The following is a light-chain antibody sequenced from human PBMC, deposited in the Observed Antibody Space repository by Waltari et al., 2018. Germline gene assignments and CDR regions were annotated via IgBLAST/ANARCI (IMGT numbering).Light chain of an antibody. CDR1: SSDVGAYNF. CDR2: DVT. CDR3: NSYTSRGTHV. V-gene: IGLV2-14*01. Sequence: QSALTQPASVSGSPGQSTTISCAGTSSDVGAYNFLSRYQQQPDKAPTLVIYDVTYRPSGVSNRFSGSKAGNTASLTISGRQAEDEADYYCNSYTSRGTHVFGTGTKVTVL. J-gene: IGLJ1*01.